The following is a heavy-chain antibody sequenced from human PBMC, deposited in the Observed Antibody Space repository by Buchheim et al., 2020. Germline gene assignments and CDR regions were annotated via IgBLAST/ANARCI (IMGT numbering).Heavy chain of an antibody. D-gene: IGHD2-2*01. CDR3: AREGSTSCYDY. V-gene: IGHV1-46*01. J-gene: IGHJ4*02. CDR2: INPSGGST. CDR1: GYTFTSYY. Sequence: QVQLVQSGAEVKKPGASVKVSCKASGYTFTSYYMHWARQAPGQGLEWMGIINPSGGSTSYAQKFQGRVTMTRATSQSPGHMELSSLRSEDTAVYYCAREGSTSCYDYWGQGTL.